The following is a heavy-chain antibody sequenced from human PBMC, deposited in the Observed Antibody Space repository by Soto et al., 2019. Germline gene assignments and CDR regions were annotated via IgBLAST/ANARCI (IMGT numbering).Heavy chain of an antibody. V-gene: IGHV4-59*01. CDR3: ARRGLGARFDY. CDR1: GGSITNYY. Sequence: SETLSLTCTGSGGSITNYYWSWIRQTPGKGLEWVGSAHYSGSTQYNPSLKSRVTTSVDTSKNQISLNLTSVTAADTAVYYCARRGLGARFDYWGQGTLVTVSS. CDR2: AHYSGST. J-gene: IGHJ4*02. D-gene: IGHD1-26*01.